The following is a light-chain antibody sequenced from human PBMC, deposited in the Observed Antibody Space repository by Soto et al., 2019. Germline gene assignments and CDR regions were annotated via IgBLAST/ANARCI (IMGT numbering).Light chain of an antibody. V-gene: IGKV3-20*01. CDR2: GAS. CDR1: QSFRSSY. J-gene: IGKJ2*01. CDR3: QQYGSSPYT. Sequence: EIVLTQSPGTLSLSPGERATLSCRASQSFRSSYLTWYHQKPGQAPRLLIFGASSRATGTPDRISGSGSGTDYTLTINRLEPEDFAVYYCQQYGSSPYTFGQGTKLEIK.